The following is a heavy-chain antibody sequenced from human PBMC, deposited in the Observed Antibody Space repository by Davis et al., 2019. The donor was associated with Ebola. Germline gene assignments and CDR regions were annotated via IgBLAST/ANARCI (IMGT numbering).Heavy chain of an antibody. CDR2: VYYSGST. D-gene: IGHD3-3*01. V-gene: IGHV4-39*07. CDR1: GASISSNNDY. CDR3: ASSPRSYDFWSGYYYHYGMDV. Sequence: PSETLSLTCTVSGASISSNNDYWGWIRQPPGKGLEWIGSVYYSGSTPYNPSLKSRVTISVDTSKNQFSLKLSSVTAADKAVYYCASSPRSYDFWSGYYYHYGMDVWGQGTTVTVSS. J-gene: IGHJ6*02.